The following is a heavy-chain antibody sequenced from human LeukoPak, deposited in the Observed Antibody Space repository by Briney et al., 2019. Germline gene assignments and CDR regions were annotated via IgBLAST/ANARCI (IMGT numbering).Heavy chain of an antibody. D-gene: IGHD3-22*01. CDR2: FDPEDGET. CDR3: ATHFSYYYDSSGYYFRYWYFDL. J-gene: IGHJ2*01. V-gene: IGHV1-24*01. Sequence: ASVKVSCKVSGYTLTELSMHWVRQAPGKGLEWMGGFDPEDGETIYAQKFQGRVTMTEDTSTDTAYTELSSLRSEDTAVYYCATHFSYYYDSSGYYFRYWYFDLWGRGTLVTVSS. CDR1: GYTLTELS.